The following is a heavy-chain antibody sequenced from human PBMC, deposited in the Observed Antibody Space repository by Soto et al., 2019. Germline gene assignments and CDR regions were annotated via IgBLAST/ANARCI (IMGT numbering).Heavy chain of an antibody. D-gene: IGHD3-22*01. V-gene: IGHV1-2*02. CDR2: INPNSGAT. J-gene: IGHJ4*02. CDR1: GYMFTGNY. Sequence: ASVKVSCKASGYMFTGNYMHWVRQAPGQGLEYMGWINPNSGATNYAQKFQGRVTMTWDTSISTAYVELSRLRSDDTAVYYCAPHYPDSSGYFDHWGQGTLVIVSS. CDR3: APHYPDSSGYFDH.